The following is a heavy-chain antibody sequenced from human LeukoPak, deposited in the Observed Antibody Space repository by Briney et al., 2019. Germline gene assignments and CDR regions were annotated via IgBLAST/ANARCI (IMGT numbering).Heavy chain of an antibody. J-gene: IGHJ2*01. CDR2: IYYSGST. D-gene: IGHD3-22*01. CDR1: GGSISSYY. V-gene: IGHV4-59*01. Sequence: SETLSLTCTVSGGSISSYYWSWIRQPPGKGLEWIGYIYYSGSTNYNPSLKSRVTISVDTSKNQFSLKLSSVTAADTAVYYCARALLARADYYDPRDWYFDLWGRGTLVTVSS. CDR3: ARALLARADYYDPRDWYFDL.